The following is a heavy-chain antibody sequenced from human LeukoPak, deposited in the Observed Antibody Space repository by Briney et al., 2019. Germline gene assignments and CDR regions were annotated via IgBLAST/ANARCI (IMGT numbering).Heavy chain of an antibody. Sequence: TGGSLRLSCAASGFTFSRFWMNWVRQAPGKGLEWVSYISSSGSTIYYADSVKGRFTISRDNAKNSLYLQMNSLRAEDTAVYYCARSPRPLGTDAFDIWGQGTMVTVSS. CDR2: ISSSGSTI. J-gene: IGHJ3*02. D-gene: IGHD1-1*01. V-gene: IGHV3-48*03. CDR1: GFTFSRFW. CDR3: ARSPRPLGTDAFDI.